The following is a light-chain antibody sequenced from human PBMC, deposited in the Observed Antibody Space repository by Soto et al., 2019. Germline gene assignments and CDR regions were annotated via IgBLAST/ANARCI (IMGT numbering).Light chain of an antibody. V-gene: IGKV3-20*01. CDR2: GAS. CDR1: QSVSSSY. Sequence: EIVLTQSPGTLSLSPGERATLSCRASQSVSSSYLAGYQQTPGQAPRLLIYGASTRATGIQARFSGSGSGIDFTLTISRLEPEDFAVYYCHQNGSAPRVTFGGGTKVEIK. CDR3: HQNGSAPRVT. J-gene: IGKJ4*01.